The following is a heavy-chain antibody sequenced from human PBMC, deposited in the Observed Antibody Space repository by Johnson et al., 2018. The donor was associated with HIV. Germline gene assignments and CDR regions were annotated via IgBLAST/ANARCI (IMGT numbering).Heavy chain of an antibody. D-gene: IGHD3-3*01. V-gene: IGHV3-11*04. J-gene: IGHJ3*02. CDR1: GFNFDDYG. CDR3: AAYYDFWSGYQDALDI. Sequence: QVQLVESGGGVVQPGGSLRLSCVASGFNFDDYGVSWVRQAPGKGLEWVSYISSSCSTIYYADSVKGRFTISRDNAKNSLYLQMNSLRPEDTAMYYCAAYYDFWSGYQDALDIWGQGTMVTVSS. CDR2: ISSSCSTI.